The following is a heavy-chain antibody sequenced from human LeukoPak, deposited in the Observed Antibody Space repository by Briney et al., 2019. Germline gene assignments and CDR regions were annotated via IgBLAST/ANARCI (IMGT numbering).Heavy chain of an antibody. D-gene: IGHD3-10*01. J-gene: IGHJ6*03. Sequence: GGSLRLSCAASGFTFSSYGMHWVSQAPGKGLEWVAFIRYDGSNKYYADSVEGRFTISRDNSKNTVFLQMNSLRTEDTAVYYCARDWYNYGSGTYSSSMDVWGKGTTVTVSS. CDR1: GFTFSSYG. CDR2: IRYDGSNK. CDR3: ARDWYNYGSGTYSSSMDV. V-gene: IGHV3-30*02.